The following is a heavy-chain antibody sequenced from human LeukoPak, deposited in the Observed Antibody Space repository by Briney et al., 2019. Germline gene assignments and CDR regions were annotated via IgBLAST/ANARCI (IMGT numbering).Heavy chain of an antibody. CDR2: ISAYNGNT. CDR3: ARDAVKYGDYGEYYFDY. Sequence: GASVKVSCKASGYTFTSYGISWVRQAPGHGLEWMGWISAYNGNTNYAQKLQGRVTMTTDTSTSTAYMELRSLRSDDTAVYYCARDAVKYGDYGEYYFDYWGQGTLVTVSS. D-gene: IGHD4-17*01. CDR1: GYTFTSYG. V-gene: IGHV1-18*01. J-gene: IGHJ4*02.